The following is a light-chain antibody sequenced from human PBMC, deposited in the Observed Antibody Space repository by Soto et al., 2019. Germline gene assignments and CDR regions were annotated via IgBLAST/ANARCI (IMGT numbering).Light chain of an antibody. CDR2: EVS. CDR1: SNDVGNYKY. V-gene: IGLV2-14*01. CDR3: SSFTTGSTLAYV. J-gene: IGLJ1*01. Sequence: QSALTQPASVSGSPGQSITMSCTGTSNDVGNYKYVSWYQQHPGKAPELVIYEVSNRPSGISTRFSGSKSGNTASLTISGLQPEDEADYYCSSFTTGSTLAYVFGAGTKVTVL.